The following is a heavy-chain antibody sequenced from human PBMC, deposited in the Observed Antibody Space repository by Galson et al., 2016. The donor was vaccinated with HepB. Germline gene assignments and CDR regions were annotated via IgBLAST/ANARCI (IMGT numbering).Heavy chain of an antibody. Sequence: SLRLSCAASGFTFSSFWMHWVRQAPGKGLVWVSRISTDGSITTYADSVKGRFTISRDNAKNTLYLQMNSLRAEDTAVYYCGRTIIPSSPAFDILGPGTMVTVSS. V-gene: IGHV3-74*01. J-gene: IGHJ3*02. CDR3: GRTIIPSSPAFDI. CDR2: ISTDGSIT. CDR1: GFTFSSFW. D-gene: IGHD2-2*01.